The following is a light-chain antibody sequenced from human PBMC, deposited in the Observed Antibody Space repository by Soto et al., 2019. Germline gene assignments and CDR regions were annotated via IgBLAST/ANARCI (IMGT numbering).Light chain of an antibody. J-gene: IGLJ1*01. CDR3: ISYAVTTSYV. V-gene: IGLV2-8*01. CDR2: EVD. Sequence: QSVLTQPPSASGSPGQSVTISCTGTSSDVGGYNFVSWYQQHPGKAPKLMIYEVDKRPSGVPDRFPGSKSGNPASLTVSGLQAEDEADYYCISYAVTTSYVFGTGTKVTVL. CDR1: SSDVGGYNF.